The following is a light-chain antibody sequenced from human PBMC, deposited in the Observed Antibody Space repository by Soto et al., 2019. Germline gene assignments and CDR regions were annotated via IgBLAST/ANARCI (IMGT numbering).Light chain of an antibody. V-gene: IGKV1-39*01. CDR1: QSITSY. CDR3: QQSNSTLRGT. J-gene: IGKJ4*01. CDR2: AAS. Sequence: DIQMTQSPPSLSASVGDRVTITCRASQSITSYLNWYQQKPGKAPKLLIYAASSLQSGVPSRFSGSGSGTDFTLTIDSLHPEDSATYYCQQSNSTLRGTFGGGTKVEIK.